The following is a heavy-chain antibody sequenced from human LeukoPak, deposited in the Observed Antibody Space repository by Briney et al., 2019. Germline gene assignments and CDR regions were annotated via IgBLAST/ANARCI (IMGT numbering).Heavy chain of an antibody. CDR3: AKDKFYDSSGSPFDY. CDR2: IRASGNTT. V-gene: IGHV3-23*01. CDR1: GFTFSTYA. D-gene: IGHD3-22*01. J-gene: IGHJ4*02. Sequence: PGGSLRLSCVASGFTFSTYAMSWVRQAPGKGLEWVSGIRASGNTTYYADSVKGRFTISRDKSKNTLYLQMNSLRAEDTAIYYCAKDKFYDSSGSPFDYWGQGTLVTVSS.